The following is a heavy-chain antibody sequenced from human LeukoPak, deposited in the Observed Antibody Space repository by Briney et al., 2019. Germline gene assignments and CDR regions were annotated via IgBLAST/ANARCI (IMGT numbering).Heavy chain of an antibody. CDR2: IKQDGSEK. D-gene: IGHD6-19*01. CDR1: GFTFSNYG. Sequence: GGSLRLSCAASGFTFSNYGMHWVRQAPGKGLEWVANIKQDGSEKYYVDSVKGRFTISRDNAKNLLYLQMNSLRAEDTAVYYCARDRRGGWAFDCWGQGTLVTLSS. J-gene: IGHJ4*02. V-gene: IGHV3-7*01. CDR3: ARDRRGGWAFDC.